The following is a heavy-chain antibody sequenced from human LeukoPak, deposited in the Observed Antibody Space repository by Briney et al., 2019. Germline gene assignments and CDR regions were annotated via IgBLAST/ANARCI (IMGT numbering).Heavy chain of an antibody. D-gene: IGHD1-26*01. CDR1: GGTFSSYA. J-gene: IGHJ4*02. V-gene: IGHV1-69*05. CDR2: IIPIFGTA. Sequence: SVKVSCKASGGTFSSYAISWVRQAPGQGLEWMGGIIPIFGTANYAQKFQGRVTMTRDTSTSTVYMELSSLRSEDTAVYYCARERNRKWELHIGLDYWGQGTLVTVSS. CDR3: ARERNRKWELHIGLDY.